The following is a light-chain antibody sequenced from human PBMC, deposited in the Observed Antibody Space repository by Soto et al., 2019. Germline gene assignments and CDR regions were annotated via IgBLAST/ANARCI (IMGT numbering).Light chain of an antibody. J-gene: IGKJ4*01. V-gene: IGKV1-39*01. CDR3: QQSYTTPAPT. CDR1: QSITTN. Sequence: DIQMTQSPSSLSASIGDRVTINCRASQSITTNLNWYQQKPGKAPQLLIYAASNLQSGVPSRFSGSGSGTDFTLTISGLQPDDFATYHCQQSYTTPAPTFGGGTKVDIK. CDR2: AAS.